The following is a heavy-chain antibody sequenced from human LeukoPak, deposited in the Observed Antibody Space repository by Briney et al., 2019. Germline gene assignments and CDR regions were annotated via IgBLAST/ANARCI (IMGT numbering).Heavy chain of an antibody. D-gene: IGHD3-10*01. J-gene: IGHJ4*02. Sequence: GGSLRLSRAASGFTFSSYGMSWVRQAPGKGLEWVSGISGSGGSTNYADSVKGRFTISRDNSKNTLYLQMNSLRAEDTAVYYCAKVRGSGSYELDYWGQGTLVTVSS. CDR1: GFTFSSYG. CDR2: ISGSGGST. V-gene: IGHV3-23*01. CDR3: AKVRGSGSYELDY.